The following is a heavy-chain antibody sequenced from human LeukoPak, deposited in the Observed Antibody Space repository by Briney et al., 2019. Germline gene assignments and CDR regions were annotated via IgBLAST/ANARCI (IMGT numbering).Heavy chain of an antibody. CDR2: FDPEDGET. D-gene: IGHD3-16*01. CDR3: AAGFRLRLGTGDLYNWFDP. CDR1: GYTLTELS. Sequence: ASVKVSCKVSGYTLTELSMHWVRQAPGKGLEWMGGFDPEDGETIYAQKFQGRVTMTEDISTDTAYMELSSLRSEDTAVYYCAAGFRLRLGTGDLYNWFDPWGQGTLVTVSS. J-gene: IGHJ5*02. V-gene: IGHV1-24*01.